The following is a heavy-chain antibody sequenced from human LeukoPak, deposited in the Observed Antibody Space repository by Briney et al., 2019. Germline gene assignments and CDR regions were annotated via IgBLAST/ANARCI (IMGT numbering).Heavy chain of an antibody. Sequence: PGGSLRLSCAASGFSFSSYWMSWVRQAPGKGLEWVAVISYDGSNKYYADSVKGRFTISRDNSKNTLYLQMNSLRAEDTAVYYCAKDFSGYDRGTFDYWGQGTLVTVSS. CDR2: ISYDGSNK. V-gene: IGHV3-30*18. D-gene: IGHD5-12*01. CDR3: AKDFSGYDRGTFDY. CDR1: GFSFSSYW. J-gene: IGHJ4*02.